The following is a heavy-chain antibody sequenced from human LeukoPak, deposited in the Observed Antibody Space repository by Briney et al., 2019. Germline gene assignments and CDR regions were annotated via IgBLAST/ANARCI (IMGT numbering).Heavy chain of an antibody. V-gene: IGHV6-1*01. J-gene: IGHJ6*03. CDR2: TYYRSKWYN. Sequence: SQTLSLTCAISGDSVSSNSAAWNWIRQSPSRGLEWLGRTYYRSKWYNDYAVSVKSRITINPDTSKNQFSLQLNSVTPEDTAVYYCARGRAAAGTLRPEYYMDVWGKGTTVTVSS. CDR3: ARGRAAAGTLRPEYYMDV. D-gene: IGHD6-13*01. CDR1: GDSVSSNSAA.